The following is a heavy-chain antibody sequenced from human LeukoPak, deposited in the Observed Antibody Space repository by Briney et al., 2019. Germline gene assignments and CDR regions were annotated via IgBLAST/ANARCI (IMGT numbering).Heavy chain of an antibody. J-gene: IGHJ4*02. D-gene: IGHD1-20*01. CDR3: ANHRTPDRYHWNYFDY. V-gene: IGHV3-23*01. CDR1: GFTFRNSA. Sequence: PGGSLRLSCTASGFTFRNSAMSWVRQAPGTGLEWVSSIGGHVHSTNYADSVIGRFTISRDDSKNTLYLQMNSLRANDTAIYYCANHRTPDRYHWNYFDYWGQGTLVTVSS. CDR2: IGGHVHST.